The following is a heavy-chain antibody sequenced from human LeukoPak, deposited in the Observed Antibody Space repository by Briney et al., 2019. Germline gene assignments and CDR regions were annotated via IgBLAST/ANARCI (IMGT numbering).Heavy chain of an antibody. Sequence: PGGSLRLSCAASGFTFSSYSMNWVRQAPGKGLEWVSYISSSSSTIYYADSVKGRFTISRDNAKNSLYLQMNSLRAEDTAVYYCARDESATYGRGYYYYMDVWGKGTTVTVSS. CDR2: ISSSSSTI. J-gene: IGHJ6*03. V-gene: IGHV3-48*01. D-gene: IGHD4-17*01. CDR3: ARDESATYGRGYYYYMDV. CDR1: GFTFSSYS.